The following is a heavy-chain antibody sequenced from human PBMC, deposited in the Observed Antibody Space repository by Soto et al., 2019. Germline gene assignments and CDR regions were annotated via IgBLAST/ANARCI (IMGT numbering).Heavy chain of an antibody. CDR3: AHSRATRVLDV. V-gene: IGHV2-5*02. D-gene: IGHD2-8*01. CDR1: GFSLRAYTAG. J-gene: IGHJ6*02. Sequence: SGPTLVNPTHTLPLTCPFSGFSLRAYTAGVGWITQPPGKAQEWLALFYWDDDKRYSPSLESRLTITKDAARSQVVLTMTNMDLVDTATYYCAHSRATRVLDVWGQGATVTVSS. CDR2: FYWDDDK.